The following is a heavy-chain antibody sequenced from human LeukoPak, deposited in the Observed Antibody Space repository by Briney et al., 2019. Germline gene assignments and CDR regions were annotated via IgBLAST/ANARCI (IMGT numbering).Heavy chain of an antibody. CDR1: GGSISSSSYY. D-gene: IGHD3-10*01. CDR3: ARALVRGVMGKRYFDY. V-gene: IGHV4-39*07. Sequence: PSETLSLTCTVSGGSISSSSYYWGWVRQPPGKGLEWIGSIYYSGSTYYNPSLKSRVTISVDTSKNQFSLKLSSVTAADTAVYYCARALVRGVMGKRYFDYWGQGTLVTVSS. CDR2: IYYSGST. J-gene: IGHJ4*02.